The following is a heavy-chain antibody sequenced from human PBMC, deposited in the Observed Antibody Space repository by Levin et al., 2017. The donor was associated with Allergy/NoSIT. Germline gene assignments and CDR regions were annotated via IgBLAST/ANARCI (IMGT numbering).Heavy chain of an antibody. V-gene: IGHV7-4-1*02. Sequence: ASVKVSCKASGYTFTSYAMNWVRQAPGQGLEWMGWINTNTGNPTYAQGFTGRFVFSLDTSVSTAYLQISSLKAEDTAVYYCASGFSQDIVVVVAVADAFDIWGQGTMVTVSS. J-gene: IGHJ3*02. CDR1: GYTFTSYA. D-gene: IGHD2-15*01. CDR2: INTNTGNP. CDR3: ASGFSQDIVVVVAVADAFDI.